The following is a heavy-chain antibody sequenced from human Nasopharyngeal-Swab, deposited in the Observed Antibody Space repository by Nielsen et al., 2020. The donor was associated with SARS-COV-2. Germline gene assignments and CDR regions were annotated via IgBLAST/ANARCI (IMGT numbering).Heavy chain of an antibody. Sequence: GESLKLSCAASGFTFSSYGMHWVRQAPGKGMEWVAVIWYDGSNKYYADSVKGRFTISRDNSKNTLYLQMNSLRAEDTAVYYCARDLSGGNLDYWGQGTLVTVSS. V-gene: IGHV3-33*01. CDR1: GFTFSSYG. J-gene: IGHJ4*02. D-gene: IGHD3-16*01. CDR3: ARDLSGGNLDY. CDR2: IWYDGSNK.